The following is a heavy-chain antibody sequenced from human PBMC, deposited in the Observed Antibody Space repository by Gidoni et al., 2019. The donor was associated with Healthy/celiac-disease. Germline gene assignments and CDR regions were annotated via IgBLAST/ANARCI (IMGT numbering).Heavy chain of an antibody. D-gene: IGHD2-2*01. Sequence: EVQLVESGGGLVQPGGSLRLSCAASGFPFSSYSMNWVRQAPGKGLEWVSYISSSSSTIYYADSVKGRFTISRDNAKNSLYLQMNSLRAEDTAVYYCASNPLGYCSSTSCYGVWGQGTLVTVSS. J-gene: IGHJ4*02. CDR2: ISSSSSTI. CDR1: GFPFSSYS. CDR3: ASNPLGYCSSTSCYGV. V-gene: IGHV3-48*01.